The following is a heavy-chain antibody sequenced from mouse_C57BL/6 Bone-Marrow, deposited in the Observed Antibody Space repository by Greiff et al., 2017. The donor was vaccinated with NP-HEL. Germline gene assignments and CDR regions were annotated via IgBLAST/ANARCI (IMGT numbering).Heavy chain of an antibody. CDR1: GYTFTSYW. D-gene: IGHD2-3*01. J-gene: IGHJ1*03. CDR3: AISYDGYSYWYFDV. CDR2: IYPGSGST. V-gene: IGHV1-55*01. Sequence: QVQLQQPGAELVKPGASVKMSCKASGYTFTSYWITWVKQRPGQGLEWIGDIYPGSGSTNYNEKFKSKATLTVDTSSSTAYMQLSSLTSEDSAVYYCAISYDGYSYWYFDVWGTGTTVTVSS.